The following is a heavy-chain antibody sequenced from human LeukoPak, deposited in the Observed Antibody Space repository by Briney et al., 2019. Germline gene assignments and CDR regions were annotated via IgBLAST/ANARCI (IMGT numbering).Heavy chain of an antibody. CDR1: GFTVSSNY. Sequence: GESLRLSCAASGFTVSSNYMSWVRQAPGKGLEWVSVIYSGGSTYYADSVKGRFTISRDNSKNTLYLQMNSLRAEDTAVYYCAELGITMIGGVWGKGTTVTISS. CDR2: IYSGGST. V-gene: IGHV3-66*01. D-gene: IGHD3-10*02. CDR3: AELGITMIGGV. J-gene: IGHJ6*04.